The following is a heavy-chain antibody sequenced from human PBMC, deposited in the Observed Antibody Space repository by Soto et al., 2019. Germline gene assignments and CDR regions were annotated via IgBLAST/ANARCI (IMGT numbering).Heavy chain of an antibody. CDR2: ISYDGSNK. Sequence: GGSLRLSCAASGFTFSSYGMHWVRQAPGKGLEWVAVISYDGSNKYYADSVKGRFTISRDNSKNTLYLQMNSLRAEDTAVYYCAKEYYDFWSGYGSFDYWGQGTLVTVS. D-gene: IGHD3-3*01. V-gene: IGHV3-30*18. CDR3: AKEYYDFWSGYGSFDY. J-gene: IGHJ4*02. CDR1: GFTFSSYG.